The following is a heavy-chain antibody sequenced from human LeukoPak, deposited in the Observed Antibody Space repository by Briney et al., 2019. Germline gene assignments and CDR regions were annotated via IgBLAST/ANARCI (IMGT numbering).Heavy chain of an antibody. V-gene: IGHV4-30-2*01. Sequence: TLSLTCTVSGGSISSGDYYWSWIRQPPGKVLGGIGYIYDRWRTYYNASLKSQVTISVDRSKNQFSLKLSSVTAADTAVYYCANADRYCSSGSCPVPDAFDFWGQGTMVAVSS. CDR2: IYDRWRT. CDR1: GGSISSGDYY. CDR3: ANADRYCSSGSCPVPDAFDF. D-gene: IGHD2-15*01. J-gene: IGHJ3*01.